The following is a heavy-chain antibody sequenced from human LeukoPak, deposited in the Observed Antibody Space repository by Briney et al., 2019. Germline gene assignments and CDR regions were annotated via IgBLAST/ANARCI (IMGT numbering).Heavy chain of an antibody. CDR1: GGTFSSYA. CDR2: IIPILGIA. CDR3: ARDRGKARRDGYNYDY. V-gene: IGHV1-69*04. Sequence: ASVKVSCKASGGTFSSYAISWVRQAPAQGLEWMGRIIPILGIANYAQKFQGRVTITADKSTSTAYTELSSLRSEDTAVYYCARDRGKARRDGYNYDYWGQGTLVTVSS. D-gene: IGHD5-24*01. J-gene: IGHJ4*02.